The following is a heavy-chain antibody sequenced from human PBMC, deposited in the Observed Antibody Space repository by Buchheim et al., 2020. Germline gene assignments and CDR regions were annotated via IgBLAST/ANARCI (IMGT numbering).Heavy chain of an antibody. Sequence: QVQLQESGPGLVKPSQTLSLTCTVSGGSIINDRYFWSWIRQPAGKGLEWIGRMSTSGIANYSPSLKNRFPILLDTTKNQFSLRLTSVTAADTARYYCARALASTYNSFDPWGLGTL. CDR3: ARALASTYNSFDP. D-gene: IGHD1-1*01. CDR1: GGSIINDRYF. J-gene: IGHJ5*02. CDR2: MSTSGIA. V-gene: IGHV4-61*02.